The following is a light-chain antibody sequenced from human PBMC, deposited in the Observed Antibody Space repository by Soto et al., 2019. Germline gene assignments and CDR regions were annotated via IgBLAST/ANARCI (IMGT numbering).Light chain of an antibody. V-gene: IGLV1-40*01. CDR1: HSDIGAGYG. J-gene: IGLJ2*01. Sequence: QAVVTQPPSVTGAPGQRVTISCTGSHSDIGAGYGVHWYQQFPHSAPKLLIYDTTNRPSGVPDRFSGSRSGTSASLAITGLKAEDEADYYCQSFDSSRIGLLFGGGTKGTVL. CDR3: QSFDSSRIGLL. CDR2: DTT.